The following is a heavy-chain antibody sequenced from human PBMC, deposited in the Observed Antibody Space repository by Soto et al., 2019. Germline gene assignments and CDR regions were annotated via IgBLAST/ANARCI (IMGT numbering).Heavy chain of an antibody. V-gene: IGHV4-31*03. CDR1: GGSISSGGYY. J-gene: IGHJ4*02. Sequence: QVQLQESGPGLVKPSQTLSLTCSVSGGSISSGGYYWSWIRHHPGKGLEWIGYIYNSGSTYYNPSLKSRFTVSVDTSKNQFSLNLSSVTAADTAVYYCASQASGWYPEYWGQGTLVTVSS. CDR2: IYNSGST. CDR3: ASQASGWYPEY. D-gene: IGHD6-19*01.